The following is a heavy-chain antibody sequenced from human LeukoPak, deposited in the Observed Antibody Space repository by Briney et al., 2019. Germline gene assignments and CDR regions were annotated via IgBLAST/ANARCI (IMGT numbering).Heavy chain of an antibody. V-gene: IGHV1-18*01. CDR3: ARDNLLSIVGARGVRAFDI. Sequence: ASVKVSCKASGYTFTSYGISWVRQAPGQGLEWMGWISAYNGNTNYAQKLQGRVTMTTDTSTSTAYMELRSLRSDDTAVYYCARDNLLSIVGARGVRAFDIWGQGTMVTVSS. CDR2: ISAYNGNT. J-gene: IGHJ3*02. D-gene: IGHD1-26*01. CDR1: GYTFTSYG.